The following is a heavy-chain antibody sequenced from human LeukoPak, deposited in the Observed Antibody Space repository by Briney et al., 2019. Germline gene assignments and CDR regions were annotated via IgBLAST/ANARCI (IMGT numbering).Heavy chain of an antibody. CDR1: GFTFSNNY. D-gene: IGHD2-15*01. J-gene: IGHJ4*02. Sequence: GGSLRLSCAASGFTFSNNYMIWLRQAPGKGLVWGANINKDGSGTHYVDSVKGRFTISRDNAKNSLYLQMNSLRAEDTAVYYCARYVAALDYWGQGTLVTVSS. V-gene: IGHV3-7*05. CDR2: INKDGSGT. CDR3: ARYVAALDY.